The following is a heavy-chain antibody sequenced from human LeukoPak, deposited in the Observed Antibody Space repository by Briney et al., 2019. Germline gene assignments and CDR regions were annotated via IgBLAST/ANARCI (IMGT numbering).Heavy chain of an antibody. J-gene: IGHJ6*03. CDR1: GGTFSSYA. V-gene: IGHV1-69*06. Sequence: ASVKVSCKASGGTFSSYAISWVRQAPGQGLEWMGGIIPIFGTANYAQKFQGRVTITADKSTSTAYMEPSSLRSEDTAVYYCASAPNDFWSGYVYYYYYMDVWGKGTTVTVSS. CDR3: ASAPNDFWSGYVYYYYYMDV. D-gene: IGHD3-3*01. CDR2: IIPIFGTA.